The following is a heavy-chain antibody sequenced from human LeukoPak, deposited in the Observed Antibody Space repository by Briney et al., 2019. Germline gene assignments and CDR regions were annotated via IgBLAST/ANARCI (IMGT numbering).Heavy chain of an antibody. CDR1: GFTFSDYW. D-gene: IGHD2-21*02. CDR2: ISSSSSYI. Sequence: PGGSLRLSCAASGFTFSDYWMTWVRQAPGKGLEWVSSISSSSSYIYYADSVKGRFTISRDNAKNSLYLQMNSLRAEDTAMYYCARDGVVPGPWHFDYWGQGTLVTVSS. J-gene: IGHJ4*02. V-gene: IGHV3-21*01. CDR3: ARDGVVPGPWHFDY.